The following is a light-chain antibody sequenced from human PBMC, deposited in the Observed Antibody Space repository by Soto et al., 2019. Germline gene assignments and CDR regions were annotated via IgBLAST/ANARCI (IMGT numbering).Light chain of an antibody. V-gene: IGLV1-47*01. CDR1: SSNIGSNY. Sequence: QSVLTQPPSASGTPGQRVTISCSGSSSNIGSNYVYWYHQLPGTAPKLVIYRNNQRPSGVPDRISGSKSGNTASLTISGLQAEDEADYYCSSYTARGTRVFGTGTKVTVL. CDR2: RNN. CDR3: SSYTARGTRV. J-gene: IGLJ1*01.